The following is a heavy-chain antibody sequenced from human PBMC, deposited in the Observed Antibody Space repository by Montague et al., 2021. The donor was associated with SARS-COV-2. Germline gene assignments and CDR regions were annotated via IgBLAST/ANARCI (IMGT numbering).Heavy chain of an antibody. CDR3: AQTSGGAYYYPMDV. Sequence: SETLSLTCAVYGGSFSGYYWNWIRQPPGKGLEWIGEINHSGSTNYNPSLKSRVTISVDTSNNQFSLKLTSVTAADTAVYYCAQTSGGAYYYPMDVWGQGITVTVSS. J-gene: IGHJ6*02. CDR2: INHSGST. V-gene: IGHV4-34*01. D-gene: IGHD2-2*01. CDR1: GGSFSGYY.